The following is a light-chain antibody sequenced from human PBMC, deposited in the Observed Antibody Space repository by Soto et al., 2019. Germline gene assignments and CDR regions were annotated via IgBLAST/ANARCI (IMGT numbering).Light chain of an antibody. CDR3: QQYGSSPLT. CDR1: QSVSSNY. J-gene: IGKJ4*01. Sequence: EIVLTQSPGTLSLSPGERATLSCRASQSVSSNYLAWYQQKPGQAPKVLIYRASSRATGIPDRFSGSGSGTDFTLTISRLETEDFEVYYCQQYGSSPLTFGGGTKV. CDR2: RAS. V-gene: IGKV3-20*01.